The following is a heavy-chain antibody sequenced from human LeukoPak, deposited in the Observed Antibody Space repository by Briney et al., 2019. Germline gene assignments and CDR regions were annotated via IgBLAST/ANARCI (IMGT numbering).Heavy chain of an antibody. Sequence: PGGSLRLSCAASGFTFSNKYMSWVRQAPGKGLECVSVIYNGGNTYYADSVKGRFTISRDNSKNTLYLQMNSLRAEDTAVYYCARGGASESYYFDYWGQGTLVTVSS. V-gene: IGHV3-53*01. D-gene: IGHD3-16*02. CDR3: ARGGASESYYFDY. J-gene: IGHJ4*02. CDR1: GFTFSNKY. CDR2: IYNGGNT.